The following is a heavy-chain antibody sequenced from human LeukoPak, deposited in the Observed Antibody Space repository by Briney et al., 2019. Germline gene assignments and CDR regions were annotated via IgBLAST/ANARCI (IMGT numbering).Heavy chain of an antibody. CDR2: IYYSGST. V-gene: IGHV4-39*07. Sequence: ETLSLTCIVSGGSISSNNYYWGWIRQPPGKGLEWIGTIYYSGSTYYNPSLKSRVTISVDTSKNQFSLKLSSVTAADTAVYYCARDVGWGYGAFDIWGQGTMVTVSS. J-gene: IGHJ3*02. CDR3: ARDVGWGYGAFDI. D-gene: IGHD5-12*01. CDR1: GGSISSNNYY.